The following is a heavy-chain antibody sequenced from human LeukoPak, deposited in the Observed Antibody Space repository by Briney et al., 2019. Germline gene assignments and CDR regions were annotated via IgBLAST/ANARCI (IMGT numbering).Heavy chain of an antibody. Sequence: PGGSLRLSCTASGFTFSSYWMSWVRQAPGKGLEWVANIRQDGINKYYVGSVKGRFTISRDNAKNSLYLQMNSLRAEDTAVYYCTRVGAVAGNRAISDYWGQGTLVTVSS. J-gene: IGHJ4*02. D-gene: IGHD6-13*01. V-gene: IGHV3-7*01. CDR1: GFTFSSYW. CDR3: TRVGAVAGNRAISDY. CDR2: IRQDGINK.